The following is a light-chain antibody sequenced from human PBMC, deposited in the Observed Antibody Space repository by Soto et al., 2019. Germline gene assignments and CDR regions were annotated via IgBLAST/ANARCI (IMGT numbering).Light chain of an antibody. Sequence: EIVMTQSPATLSVSPGEGATLSCRASQSVSSNLAWYQHKPGQAPRLLIFGASTRATGIPARFSGTGSGTEFTLTISSLQSEDFAVYYCQQYNNWPVYTFGPGTKLEIK. J-gene: IGKJ2*01. CDR3: QQYNNWPVYT. CDR1: QSVSSN. V-gene: IGKV3-15*01. CDR2: GAS.